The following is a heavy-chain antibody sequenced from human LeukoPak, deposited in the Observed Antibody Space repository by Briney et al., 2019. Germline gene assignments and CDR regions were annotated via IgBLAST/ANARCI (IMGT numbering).Heavy chain of an antibody. Sequence: SETLSLTCAVYGGSFSGYYWSWIRQPPGKGLEWIGEINHSGTTNYNPSLKSRVTISIDMSRNQFSLKLSSVTAADTAVYYCASSREYSSDLWYYYMDVWGKGTTVTVSS. V-gene: IGHV4-34*01. CDR2: INHSGTT. J-gene: IGHJ6*03. CDR1: GGSFSGYY. CDR3: ASSREYSSDLWYYYMDV. D-gene: IGHD6-6*01.